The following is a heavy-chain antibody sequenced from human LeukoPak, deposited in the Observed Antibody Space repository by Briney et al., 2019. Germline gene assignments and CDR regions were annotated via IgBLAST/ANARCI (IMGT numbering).Heavy chain of an antibody. CDR2: ISSSSSTI. J-gene: IGHJ4*02. CDR3: ARDWPSDY. CDR1: GFTFSSYS. V-gene: IGHV3-48*01. Sequence: PGGSLRLSCAASGFTFSSYSMNWVRQAPGKGLEWVSYISSSSSTIYYADSVKGRFTISRDNAKNSLYLQINSLRAEDTAVYYCARDWPSDYWGQGTLVTVSS.